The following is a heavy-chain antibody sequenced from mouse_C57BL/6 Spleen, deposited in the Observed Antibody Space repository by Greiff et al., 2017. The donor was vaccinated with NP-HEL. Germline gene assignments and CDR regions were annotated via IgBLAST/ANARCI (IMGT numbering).Heavy chain of an antibody. J-gene: IGHJ2*01. CDR1: GFNIKDDY. V-gene: IGHV14-4*01. CDR2: IDPENGDT. CDR3: TAYDYDDFDY. Sequence: EVQLQQSGAELVRPGASVKLSCTASGFNIKDDYMHWVKQRPEQGLEWIGWIDPENGDTEYAPKFQGKATITADTSSNTAYLQLSSLTSEDTAVYYCTAYDYDDFDYWGQGTTLTVSS. D-gene: IGHD2-4*01.